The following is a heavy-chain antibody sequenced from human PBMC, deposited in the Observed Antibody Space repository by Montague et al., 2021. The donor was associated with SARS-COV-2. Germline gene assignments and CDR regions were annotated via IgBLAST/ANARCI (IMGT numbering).Heavy chain of an antibody. CDR3: ARGRGVITFGGVIGYDAFDI. Sequence: SLRLSCAASGFTISSYAMHWVRQAPGKGLEWVAVISYDGSNKYYADSVKGRFTISRDNSKNTLYLQMNSLRAEDTAVYYCARGRGVITFGGVIGYDAFDIWGQGTMVTVSS. CDR1: GFTISSYA. D-gene: IGHD3-16*02. CDR2: ISYDGSNK. V-gene: IGHV3-30-3*01. J-gene: IGHJ3*02.